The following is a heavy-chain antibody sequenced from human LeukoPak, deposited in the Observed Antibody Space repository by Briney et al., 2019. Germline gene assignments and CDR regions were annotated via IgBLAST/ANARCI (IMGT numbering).Heavy chain of an antibody. CDR3: ARRPRTGWYIFAF. CDR2: ITNSGSTA. Sequence: PGGSLRLSCAAAGFTFSSYEMSWVRQAPGKGLEWVSYITNSGSTAYSAGSVQGRFTISRDNAKNSLCLQMNSLRAEETAVYYCARRPRTGWYIFAFWGQGTLVTVSS. CDR1: GFTFSSYE. D-gene: IGHD6-19*01. J-gene: IGHJ4*02. V-gene: IGHV3-48*03.